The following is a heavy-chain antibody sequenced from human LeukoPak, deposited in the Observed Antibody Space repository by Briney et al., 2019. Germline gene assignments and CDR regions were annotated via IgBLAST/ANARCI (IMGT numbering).Heavy chain of an antibody. Sequence: PSETLSLTCTVSGASVRSSHWNWIRQSPGKGLEWIANVDYNGSPKYNPSLRGRGTMSLDTSKNQFSLKIESVTAAYTALYYCARGFYEPSDRWGQGTLVTVSS. CDR3: ARGFYEPSDR. CDR1: GASVRSSH. J-gene: IGHJ5*02. D-gene: IGHD2/OR15-2a*01. V-gene: IGHV4-59*02. CDR2: VDYNGSP.